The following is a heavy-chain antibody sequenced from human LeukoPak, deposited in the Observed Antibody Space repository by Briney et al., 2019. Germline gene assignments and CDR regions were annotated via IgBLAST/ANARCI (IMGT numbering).Heavy chain of an antibody. CDR1: GYTFTGYY. V-gene: IGHV1-2*06. CDR3: ATDRAFKGYYYDSSGYYLGY. J-gene: IGHJ4*02. D-gene: IGHD3-22*01. CDR2: INPNSGDT. Sequence: GASVKVSCKASGYTFTGYYVHWVRQAPGQGLEWMGRINPNSGDTNYAQKFQGRVTMTEDTSTDTAYMELSSLRSEDTAVYYCATDRAFKGYYYDSSGYYLGYWGQGTLVTVSS.